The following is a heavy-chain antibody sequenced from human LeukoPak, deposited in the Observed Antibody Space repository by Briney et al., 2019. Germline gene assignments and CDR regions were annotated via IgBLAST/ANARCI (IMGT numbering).Heavy chain of an antibody. J-gene: IGHJ6*02. CDR3: ATQGYNNQTMDV. V-gene: IGHV4-39*01. Sequence: SETLSLTCTVSGDSIRTTRYWGWIRQPPGKGLEWIGAVYFSGSTYYNPSLKSRVIISVDTSKNQFSLKLTSVTAAGTAVYYCATQGYNNQTMDVWGQGTTVTVSS. CDR2: VYFSGST. CDR1: GDSIRTTRY. D-gene: IGHD5-24*01.